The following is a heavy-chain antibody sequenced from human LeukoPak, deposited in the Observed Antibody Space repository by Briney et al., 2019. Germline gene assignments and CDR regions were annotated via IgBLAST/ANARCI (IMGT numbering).Heavy chain of an antibody. D-gene: IGHD3-10*01. CDR2: ISSSSSTI. V-gene: IGHV3-48*01. CDR3: ARDRGNFDY. CDR1: GFTFSSYS. Sequence: GGSLRLSCAASGFTFSSYSMNWVRQAPGEGLEWVSYISSSSSTIYYADSVKGRFTISRDNAKNSLYLQMNSLRGEDTAVYYCARDRGNFDYWGQGSLVTVSS. J-gene: IGHJ4*02.